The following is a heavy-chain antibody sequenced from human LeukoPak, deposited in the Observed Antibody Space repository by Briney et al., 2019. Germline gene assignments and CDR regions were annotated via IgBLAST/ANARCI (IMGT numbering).Heavy chain of an antibody. CDR3: AKELPSKWTKPFDY. D-gene: IGHD1-26*01. J-gene: IGHJ4*02. CDR2: ISYDGSNK. CDR1: GFTFSSYG. Sequence: PGGSLRLSCAASGFTFSSYGMHWVRQAPGKGLEWVAVISYDGSNKYYADSVKGRFTISRDNSKNTLYLQMNSLRAEDTAVYYCAKELPSKWTKPFDYGAQGTVVNV. V-gene: IGHV3-30*18.